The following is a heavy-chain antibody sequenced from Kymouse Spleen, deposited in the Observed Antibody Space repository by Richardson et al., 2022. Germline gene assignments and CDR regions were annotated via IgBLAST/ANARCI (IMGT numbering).Heavy chain of an antibody. V-gene: IGHV3-13*01. CDR2: IGTAGDT. CDR3: ARDLRYSSSWSYYYYYGMDV. D-gene: IGHD6-13*01. J-gene: IGHJ6*02. Sequence: EVQLVESGGGLVQPGGSLRLSCAASGFTFSSYDMHWVRQATGKGLEWVSAIGTAGDTYYPGSVKGRFTISRENAKNSLYLQMNSLRAGDTAVYYCARDLRYSSSWSYYYYYGMDVWGQGTTVTVSS. CDR1: GFTFSSYD.